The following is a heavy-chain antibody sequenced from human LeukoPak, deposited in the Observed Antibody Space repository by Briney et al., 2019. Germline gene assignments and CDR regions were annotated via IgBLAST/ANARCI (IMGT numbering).Heavy chain of an antibody. CDR1: GFTFSSYG. V-gene: IGHV3-33*01. Sequence: GRSLRLSCAASGFTFSSYGMHWVRQAPGKGLEWVAVIWYDGSNKYYADSVKGRFTISRDNPKNTLYLQMNSLRAEDTAVYYCAREGVKGYSSSHMGKYFQHWGQGTLVTVSS. CDR3: AREGVKGYSSSHMGKYFQH. CDR2: IWYDGSNK. J-gene: IGHJ1*01. D-gene: IGHD6-13*01.